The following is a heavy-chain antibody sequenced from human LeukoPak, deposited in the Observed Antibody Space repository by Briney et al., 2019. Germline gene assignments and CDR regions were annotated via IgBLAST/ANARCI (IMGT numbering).Heavy chain of an antibody. V-gene: IGHV4-59*11. J-gene: IGHJ5*02. Sequence: SETLSLTCTVSGGSITSHYWSWIRQPPGKGLEWIGYIYYSGSTNYNPSLRSRATISVDTAKNQFSLKLSSVTAADTAVYYCAREKAVAGGPATWGQGTLVTVSS. CDR1: GGSITSHY. CDR3: AREKAVAGGPAT. D-gene: IGHD6-19*01. CDR2: IYYSGST.